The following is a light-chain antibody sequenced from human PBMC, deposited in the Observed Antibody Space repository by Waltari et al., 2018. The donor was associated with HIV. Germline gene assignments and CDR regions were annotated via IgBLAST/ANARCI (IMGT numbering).Light chain of an antibody. Sequence: DIVMTQSPLSLPVTPGEPASISCRSSQCLLQSNGYNYLGWYLQKPGQSPPLLIYLGSNRASGVPDRFSGSASGTDFTLKISRVEADDVGVYYCMQALQTPWTFGPGTKVEIK. V-gene: IGKV2-28*01. J-gene: IGKJ1*01. CDR1: QCLLQSNGYNY. CDR2: LGS. CDR3: MQALQTPWT.